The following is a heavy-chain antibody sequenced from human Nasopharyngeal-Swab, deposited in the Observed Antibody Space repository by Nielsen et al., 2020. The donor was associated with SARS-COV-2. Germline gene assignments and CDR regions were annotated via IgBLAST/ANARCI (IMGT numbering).Heavy chain of an antibody. V-gene: IGHV3-30-3*01. J-gene: IGHJ6*02. CDR3: ARGASYDFWSGYWGYYYGMDV. CDR2: ISYDGSNK. D-gene: IGHD3-3*01. CDR1: GFTFSSYA. Sequence: GESLKISCAASGFTFSSYAMHWVRQAPGKGLEWVAVISYDGSNKYYADSVKGRFTISRDNSKNTLYLQMNSLRAEDTAVYYCARGASYDFWSGYWGYYYGMDVWGQGTTVTVSS.